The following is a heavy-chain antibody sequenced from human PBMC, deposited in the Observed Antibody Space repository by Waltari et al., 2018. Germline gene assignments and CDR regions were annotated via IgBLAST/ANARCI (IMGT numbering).Heavy chain of an antibody. D-gene: IGHD3-10*01. CDR3: ARDYFEARPSPHNWFDP. CDR1: GGSISSYY. V-gene: IGHV4-59*01. J-gene: IGHJ5*02. CDR2: IYYSGST. Sequence: QVQLQESGPGLVKPSETLSLTCTVSGGSISSYYWSWIRQPPGKGLEWIGSIYYSGSTNSNPSLKSRVTISVDTSKNQFSLKLSTVTAADTAVYYCARDYFEARPSPHNWFDPWGQGTLVTVSS.